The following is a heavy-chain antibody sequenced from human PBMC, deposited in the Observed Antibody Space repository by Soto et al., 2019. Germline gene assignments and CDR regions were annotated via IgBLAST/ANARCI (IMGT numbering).Heavy chain of an antibody. D-gene: IGHD3-10*01. CDR1: GISFSTYW. J-gene: IGHJ4*02. Sequence: EVQLVESGGGLVQSGGSLRLYCTASGISFSTYWMHWVRQAPGKGLVWISRIKGDGSITNYADSVRGRFTISRDNAKNILYLQVNSLRDEDTAVYYCAGGGHAGAGIYYPGDRGQGTLVIVSS. V-gene: IGHV3-74*01. CDR2: IKGDGSIT. CDR3: AGGGHAGAGIYYPGD.